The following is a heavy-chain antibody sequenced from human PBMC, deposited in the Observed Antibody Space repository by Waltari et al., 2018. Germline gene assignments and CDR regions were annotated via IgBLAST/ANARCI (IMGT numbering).Heavy chain of an antibody. Sequence: QVQLKQWGAGLLQPSETLSLTCPGDCGSFSCYYWCWIRQPPGKGREGIGESNHSGSTNYTPSLKSRVTISVDTSKYQFSLKLRSVTAADTAVYYCARGRWLVYAFDIWGQGTMVTVSS. CDR2: SNHSGST. CDR3: ARGRWLVYAFDI. CDR1: CGSFSCYY. D-gene: IGHD6-19*01. V-gene: IGHV4-34*01. J-gene: IGHJ3*02.